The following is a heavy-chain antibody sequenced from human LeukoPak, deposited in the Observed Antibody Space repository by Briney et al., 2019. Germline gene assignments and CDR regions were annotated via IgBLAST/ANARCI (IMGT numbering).Heavy chain of an antibody. Sequence: PSETPSLTCAVSGYSISSGYYWGWIRQPPGKGLEWIGSIYHSGSTYYNPSLKSRVTISVDTSKNQFSLKLSSVTAADTAVYYCASGYYYRGDYWGQGTLVTVSS. V-gene: IGHV4-38-2*01. J-gene: IGHJ4*02. D-gene: IGHD3-22*01. CDR1: GYSISSGYY. CDR2: IYHSGST. CDR3: ASGYYYRGDY.